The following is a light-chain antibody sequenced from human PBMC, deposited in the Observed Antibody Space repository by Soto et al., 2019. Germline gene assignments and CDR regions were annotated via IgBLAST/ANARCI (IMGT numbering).Light chain of an antibody. J-gene: IGKJ1*01. CDR2: DAS. CDR3: QQYNNWPRT. Sequence: EIVLTQSPGTLSLSPGERATLSCRASQSVSSNLAWYQQKPGQAPRLLISDASTRATGIPARFSGSGSGTEFTLTIDSLQSEDFAVYYCQQYNNWPRTLGQGTKVDIK. CDR1: QSVSSN. V-gene: IGKV3-15*01.